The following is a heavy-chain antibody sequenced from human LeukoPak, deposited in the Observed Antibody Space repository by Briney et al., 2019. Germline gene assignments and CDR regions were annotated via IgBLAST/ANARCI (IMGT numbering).Heavy chain of an antibody. Sequence: GGSLRLSCAASGFTFSIYGMHWVRQAPGKGLEWVAFIRYDGSNKYYADSVKGRFTISRDNAKNSLYLQMNSLRAEDTAVYYWARDFGGSYPNAFDIWGQGTMVTVSS. CDR1: GFTFSIYG. J-gene: IGHJ3*02. D-gene: IGHD1-26*01. CDR2: IRYDGSNK. CDR3: ARDFGGSYPNAFDI. V-gene: IGHV3-30*02.